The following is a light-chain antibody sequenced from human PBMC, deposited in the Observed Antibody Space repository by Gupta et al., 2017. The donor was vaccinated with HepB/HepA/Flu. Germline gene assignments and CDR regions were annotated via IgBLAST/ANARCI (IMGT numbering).Light chain of an antibody. CDR3: QQYDTYPPT. CDR1: EHISNW. CDR2: GAS. V-gene: IGKV1D-16*01. J-gene: IGKJ5*01. Sequence: DIQMTQSPSSVSASVGDRIPITSRASEHISNWLAWYQQKPDKAPKSLIYGASTLRSGVPSRCSSSGSGTDFTLTISSLQPEDFAVYYCQQYDTYPPTFGQGTRLDIK.